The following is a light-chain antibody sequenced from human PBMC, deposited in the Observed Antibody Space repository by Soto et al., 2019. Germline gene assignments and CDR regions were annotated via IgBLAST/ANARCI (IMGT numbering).Light chain of an antibody. Sequence: DIQMTQSPSSQSASVGDRVTITCQASQSINSYLNWYQQKPGKAPKLLIYAASSLQSGVPSRFSGRGSETDFTLTITSLQPDDFATYYCQQSFSTPRTFGQGTRVDI. CDR2: AAS. CDR3: QQSFSTPRT. CDR1: QSINSY. V-gene: IGKV1-39*01. J-gene: IGKJ1*01.